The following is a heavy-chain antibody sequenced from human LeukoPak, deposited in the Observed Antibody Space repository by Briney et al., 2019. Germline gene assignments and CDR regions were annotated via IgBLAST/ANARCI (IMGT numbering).Heavy chain of an antibody. CDR2: IYYSGST. J-gene: IGHJ4*02. V-gene: IGHV4-59*13. CDR3: ARSHYYYDNMDY. D-gene: IGHD3-22*01. CDR1: GGTISNSS. Sequence: KSSETLSLTCNVSGGTISNSSWTWVRQPPGKGLEWIGNIYYSGSTNYNPSLKSRVSISVDTSKNQFSLKVSSVTAADTAVYYCARSHYYYDNMDYWGQGTLVTVSS.